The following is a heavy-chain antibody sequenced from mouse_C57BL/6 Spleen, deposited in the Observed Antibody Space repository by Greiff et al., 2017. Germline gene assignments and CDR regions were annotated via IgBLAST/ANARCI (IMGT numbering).Heavy chain of an antibody. CDR1: GYAFSSSW. J-gene: IGHJ1*03. D-gene: IGHD2-3*01. V-gene: IGHV1-82*01. CDR2: IYPGDGDT. Sequence: VQLKESGPELVKPGASVKISCKASGYAFSSSWMNWVKQRPGTGLEWIGRIYPGDGDTNYNGKFKGKATLTADKSSSTAYMQLSSLTSEDSAVYFCARHDGYYDGYWYFDVWGTGTTVTVSS. CDR3: ARHDGYYDGYWYFDV.